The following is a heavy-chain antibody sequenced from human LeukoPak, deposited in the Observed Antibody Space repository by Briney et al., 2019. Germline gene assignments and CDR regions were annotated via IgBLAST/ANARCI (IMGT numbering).Heavy chain of an antibody. J-gene: IGHJ4*02. Sequence: GGSLRLSCAASGFTFSSYAMSWVRPAPGKGLEWVSAVSGGGGSTYYADSVKGRFTISRDKSKNTLYLQMISLRAEDTAVYYCAKVIDPTGLDYWAQGTLVTVSS. V-gene: IGHV3-23*01. CDR2: VSGGGGST. D-gene: IGHD1-14*01. CDR3: AKVIDPTGLDY. CDR1: GFTFSSYA.